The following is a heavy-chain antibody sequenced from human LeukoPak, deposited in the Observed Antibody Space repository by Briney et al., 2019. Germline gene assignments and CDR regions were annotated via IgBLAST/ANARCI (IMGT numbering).Heavy chain of an antibody. CDR2: IYYSGST. V-gene: IGHV4-59*01. Sequence: SETLSLTCTVSGGSISSYYWSWIRQPPGKGLEWIGYIYYSGSTNYNPSLKSRVSIAVDTSKNQFSLKLSSVTAADTAVYYCARVPTSGAYYYYYMDVWGKGTTVTISS. CDR1: GGSISSYY. D-gene: IGHD1-26*01. CDR3: ARVPTSGAYYYYYMDV. J-gene: IGHJ6*03.